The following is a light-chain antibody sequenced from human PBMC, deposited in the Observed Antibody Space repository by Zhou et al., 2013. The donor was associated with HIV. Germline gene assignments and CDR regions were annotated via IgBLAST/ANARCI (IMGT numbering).Light chain of an antibody. J-gene: IGKJ4*01. V-gene: IGKV3-20*01. CDR1: QSVSNDY. CDR3: QQYGGSPLT. Sequence: EIVLTQSPGTLSLSPGERATLSCRASQSVSNDYVAWYQQKPGRAPRLLIYGTSVRATGIPDRFSGSGSGTDFTLNISGLEADDFAVYFCQQYGGSPLTFGRGTKVE. CDR2: GTS.